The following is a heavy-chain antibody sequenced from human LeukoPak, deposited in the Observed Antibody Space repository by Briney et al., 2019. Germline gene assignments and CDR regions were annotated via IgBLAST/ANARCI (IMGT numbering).Heavy chain of an antibody. Sequence: ASVKVSCKASGYTFTGYYMHWVRQAPGQGLEWMGWINPNTGGTNYAQKFQGRVTMTRDTSISTPYMELSWLRFDDTAVYYCARGRTERIQLWLNYWGQGTLVTVSS. CDR2: INPNTGGT. J-gene: IGHJ4*02. CDR1: GYTFTGYY. CDR3: ARGRTERIQLWLNY. D-gene: IGHD5-18*01. V-gene: IGHV1-2*02.